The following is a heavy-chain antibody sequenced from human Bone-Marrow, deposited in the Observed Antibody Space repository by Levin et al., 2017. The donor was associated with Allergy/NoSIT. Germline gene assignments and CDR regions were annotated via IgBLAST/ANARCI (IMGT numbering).Heavy chain of an antibody. V-gene: IGHV4-61*01. CDR1: GGSVSSGSYY. CDR3: ARGPYYYYGMDV. J-gene: IGHJ6*02. CDR2: IYYSGST. Sequence: SETLSLTCTVSGGSVSSGSYYWSWIRQPPGKGLEWIGYIYYSGSTNYNPSLKSRVTISVDTSKNQFSLKLSSVTAADTAVYYCARGPYYYYGMDVWGQGTTVTVSS.